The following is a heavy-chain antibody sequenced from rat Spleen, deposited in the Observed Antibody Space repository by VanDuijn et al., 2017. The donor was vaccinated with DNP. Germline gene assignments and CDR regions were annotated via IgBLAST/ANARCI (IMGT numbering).Heavy chain of an antibody. V-gene: IGHV1-43*01. J-gene: IGHJ2*01. D-gene: IGHD1-4*01. CDR1: GYTFTNSY. Sequence: QVQLQQSGAELAKPGSSVKISCKASGYTFTNSYMGWIKQTTGQGLEFIGYVNTGSGGPNYNEKFKGKAKLTVDKSSSTAFMQRSSLTPDDAAVYYCARWGGPGYFDYWGQGVMVTVSS. CDR2: VNTGSGGP. CDR3: ARWGGPGYFDY.